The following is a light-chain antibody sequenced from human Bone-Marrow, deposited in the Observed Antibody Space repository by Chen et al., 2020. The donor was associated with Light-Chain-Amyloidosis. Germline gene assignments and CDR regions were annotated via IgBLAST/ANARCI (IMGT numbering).Light chain of an antibody. V-gene: IGLV2-14*03. CDR1: SSDVGAHNY. Sequence: QSALTQPASVSGSPGQSITISCTGGSSDVGAHNYVSWYQQLPGKAPKLIIYDVSNRPSGVSARFSGSKSGNTASLTISGLQAEDEADFYCSSYTPSDSYVFGTGTKVSVL. J-gene: IGLJ1*01. CDR3: SSYTPSDSYV. CDR2: DVS.